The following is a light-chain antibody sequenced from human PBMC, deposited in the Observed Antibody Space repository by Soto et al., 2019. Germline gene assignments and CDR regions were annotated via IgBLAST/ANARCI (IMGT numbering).Light chain of an antibody. Sequence: QSVLTQPASVSGSPGQSITISCTGTSSDVGGYNYVSWYQQHPGRAPKLMIYDVSNQPSGVSDRFSGSKSGNTASLTISGLQADDEADYYCSSYTSTTTLDVFGTGTKVTVL. CDR2: DVS. J-gene: IGLJ1*01. V-gene: IGLV2-14*01. CDR1: SSDVGGYNY. CDR3: SSYTSTTTLDV.